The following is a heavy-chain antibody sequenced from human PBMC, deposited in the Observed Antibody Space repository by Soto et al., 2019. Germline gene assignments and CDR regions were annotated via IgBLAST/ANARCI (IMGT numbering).Heavy chain of an antibody. CDR1: GGSISCYY. Sequence: ETLSLTCTVSGGSISCYYWSWIRQPPGKGLEWVSAISGSGGSTYFADSVKGRFTISRDNSKNTLYLQMNSLRAEDTAVYYCAKVPQQWSADYWGQGTLVTVSS. CDR2: ISGSGGST. D-gene: IGHD6-19*01. J-gene: IGHJ4*02. CDR3: AKVPQQWSADY. V-gene: IGHV3-23*01.